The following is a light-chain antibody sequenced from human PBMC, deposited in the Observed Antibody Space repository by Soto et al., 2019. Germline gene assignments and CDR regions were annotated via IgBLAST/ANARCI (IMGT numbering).Light chain of an antibody. CDR3: HSYDSSLSDWVVV. J-gene: IGLJ2*01. CDR1: SSSIGAGFD. V-gene: IGLV1-40*01. CDR2: ANS. Sequence: SVLTQPPSVSGAPGQRVTISCTGSSSSIGAGFDVHWYQQVPGTAPKLLIYANSNRPSGVPDRFSASKSGTSASLAITGLQAEDEADYYCHSYDSSLSDWVVVFGGGTKLTVL.